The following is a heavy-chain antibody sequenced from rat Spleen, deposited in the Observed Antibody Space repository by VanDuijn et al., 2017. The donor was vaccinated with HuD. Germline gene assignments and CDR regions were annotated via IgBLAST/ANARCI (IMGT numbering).Heavy chain of an antibody. D-gene: IGHD1-2*01. Sequence: QVQLKESGPGLVQPSETLSLTCTVSGFSLTDYHVHWVRQPPGKGLEWIAAISSGGSTYYNSVLKSRLSISRDTSKSQVFLKMNSLQTDDTGTYYCARDGEAVAASNWFAYWGQGTLVTVSS. J-gene: IGHJ3*01. CDR2: ISSGGST. CDR1: GFSLTDYH. V-gene: IGHV2-6*01. CDR3: ARDGEAVAASNWFAY.